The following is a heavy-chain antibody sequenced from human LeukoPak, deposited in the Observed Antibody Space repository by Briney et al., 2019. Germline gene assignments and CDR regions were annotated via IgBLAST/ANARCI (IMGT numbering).Heavy chain of an antibody. V-gene: IGHV3-48*03. J-gene: IGHJ3*02. CDR1: GFTFSSYE. Sequence: GGSLRLSCAASGFTFSSYEMNWVRQAPGKGLEWVSYISSSGSTICYADSVKGRFTISRDNAKESLFLQMNSLRPEDTAPYYCASLKIRRIGNAFDIWGQGTMVTVSS. CDR3: ASLKIRRIGNAFDI. D-gene: IGHD1-1*01. CDR2: ISSSGSTI.